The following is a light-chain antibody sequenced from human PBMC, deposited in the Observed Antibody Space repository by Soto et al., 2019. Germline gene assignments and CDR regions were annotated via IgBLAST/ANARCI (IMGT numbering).Light chain of an antibody. CDR1: ESISSK. CDR3: QQYNKWFSIS. J-gene: IGKJ5*01. Sequence: EIVMTQSPATLSVSPGERAILSCRASESISSKLGWYQQRPGQAPRLLIYGASIRAPGNPTRFSGSGSGTEFTLTISSLQSEDSAVYYCQQYNKWFSISFGQGTRLEMK. V-gene: IGKV3-15*01. CDR2: GAS.